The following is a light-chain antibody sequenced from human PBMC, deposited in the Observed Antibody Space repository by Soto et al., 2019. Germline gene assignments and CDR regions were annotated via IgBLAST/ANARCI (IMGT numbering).Light chain of an antibody. CDR3: QQYGTAPIT. CDR1: ENVRTF. J-gene: IGKJ5*01. Sequence: EVVLTQSPATLSLSPGERATLSCRASENVRTFVDWYQQKPGQAPRLLIYGASNRATGIPARFSGSGSGTDFTLTISRVEPEDFAVYYCQQYGTAPITFGQGTRLEIK. CDR2: GAS. V-gene: IGKV3-20*01.